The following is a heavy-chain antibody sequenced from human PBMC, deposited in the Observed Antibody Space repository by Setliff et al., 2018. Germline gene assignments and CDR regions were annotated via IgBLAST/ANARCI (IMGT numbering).Heavy chain of an antibody. CDR2: ISPYSGES. CDR3: VRGPGPSVVVAMPFDR. Sequence: GASVKVSCKTSGFRFTSFGFSWVRQAPGQGLEWMGWISPYSGESNYAQKFQDRLTVTADTSSKTTYMELRSLTSDDTAVYYCVRGPGPSVVVAMPFDRWGQGTLVTVSS. J-gene: IGHJ4*02. D-gene: IGHD5-12*01. V-gene: IGHV1-18*04. CDR1: GFRFTSFG.